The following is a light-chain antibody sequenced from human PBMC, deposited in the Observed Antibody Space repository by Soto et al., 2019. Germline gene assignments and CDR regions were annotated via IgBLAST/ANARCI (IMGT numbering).Light chain of an antibody. Sequence: QSALTQPASVSGSPGQSITMSCTGSSSDIGTYNFVSWYQQHAGKAPRLILYEVSNRPSGVSSRFSGSKSGNSASLTISGLQPEDEAHSFCSSYAATSTLVFGGGTKLTVL. CDR3: SSYAATSTLV. CDR1: SSDIGTYNF. CDR2: EVS. V-gene: IGLV2-14*01. J-gene: IGLJ3*02.